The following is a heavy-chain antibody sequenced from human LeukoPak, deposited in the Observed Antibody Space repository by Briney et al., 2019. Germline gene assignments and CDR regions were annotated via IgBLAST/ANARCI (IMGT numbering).Heavy chain of an antibody. CDR3: AKDMVGNYGSGSEH. CDR2: ISWNSGSI. Sequence: GGSLRLSCAASGFTFDDYAMHWVRQAPGKGLEWVSGISWNSGSIGYADSVKGRFTISRDNAKNSLYLQMNSLRAEDTALYYCAKDMVGNYGSGSEHWGQGTLVTVSS. V-gene: IGHV3-9*01. D-gene: IGHD3-10*01. J-gene: IGHJ4*02. CDR1: GFTFDDYA.